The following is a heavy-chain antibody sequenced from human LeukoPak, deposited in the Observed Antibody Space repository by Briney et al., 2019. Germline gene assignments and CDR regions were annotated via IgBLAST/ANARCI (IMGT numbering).Heavy chain of an antibody. CDR1: GFTFSFYA. V-gene: IGHV3-23*01. D-gene: IGHD1-14*01. CDR2: ISGTGSST. CDR3: AKEITGSWDYYYGMDV. J-gene: IGHJ6*02. Sequence: GGSLRLSCAASGFTFSFYAMTWVRQAPGKGLEWVSAISGTGSSTYYADSVKGRFTISRDNSKNTLYLQMNSLRAEDTAVYYCAKEITGSWDYYYGMDVWGQGTTVTVSS.